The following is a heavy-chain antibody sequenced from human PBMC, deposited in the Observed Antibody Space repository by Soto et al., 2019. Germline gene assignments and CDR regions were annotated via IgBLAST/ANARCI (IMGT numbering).Heavy chain of an antibody. CDR2: INAGNGNT. J-gene: IGHJ1*01. D-gene: IGHD3-9*01. Sequence: GASVKVSCKASGYTFTSYARHWVRQAPGQKLERMGWINAGNGNTKYSQKFQGRVTITRDTSASTAYMELSSLRSEDTAVYYCARDSSVLRYFDWLSEYFQHWGQGTLVTVSS. V-gene: IGHV1-3*01. CDR3: ARDSSVLRYFDWLSEYFQH. CDR1: GYTFTSYA.